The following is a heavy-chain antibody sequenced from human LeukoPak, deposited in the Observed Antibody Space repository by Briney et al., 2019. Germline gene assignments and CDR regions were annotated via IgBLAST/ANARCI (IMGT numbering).Heavy chain of an antibody. J-gene: IGHJ3*02. CDR2: ISAYNGNT. CDR3: ARTTQTHYYGSGSSFDI. CDR1: GYTFTSYG. D-gene: IGHD3-10*01. V-gene: IGHV1-18*01. Sequence: ASVKVSCKASGYTFTSYGISWVRQAPGQGLEWMGWISAYNGNTNYAQKLQGRDTMTTDTSTSTAYMELRSLRSDDTAVYYCARTTQTHYYGSGSSFDIWGQGTMVTVSS.